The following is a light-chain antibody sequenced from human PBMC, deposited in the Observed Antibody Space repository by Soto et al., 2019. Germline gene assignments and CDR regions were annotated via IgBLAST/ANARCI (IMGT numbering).Light chain of an antibody. CDR2: GAS. Sequence: EIVLTQSPGTLSLSPGERATLSCRASQSVSNNYLAWYQQKPGQAPRLLIYGASNRATGIPDRFSGSRSGTDFTLTISDLEPADFGLYYCQQRLNWPPGFGQGTKVDIK. V-gene: IGKV3D-20*02. CDR1: QSVSNNY. J-gene: IGKJ1*01. CDR3: QQRLNWPPG.